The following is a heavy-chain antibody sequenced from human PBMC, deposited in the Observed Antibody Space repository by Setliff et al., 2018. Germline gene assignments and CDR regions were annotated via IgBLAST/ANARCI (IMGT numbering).Heavy chain of an antibody. V-gene: IGHV3-23*01. CDR1: GFTFFSYT. CDR2: ITDDGGTT. Sequence: HPGGSLRLSCTPSGFTFFSYTMNWVRQAPGKGPEWVSAITDDGGTTHYAGSVKGRFTIARDNSNSTLYLQMNSLRVEDTALYYCAKSSGSSSSTNLEYLGPGTLVTVSS. J-gene: IGHJ4*02. D-gene: IGHD6-6*01. CDR3: AKSSGSSSSTNLEY.